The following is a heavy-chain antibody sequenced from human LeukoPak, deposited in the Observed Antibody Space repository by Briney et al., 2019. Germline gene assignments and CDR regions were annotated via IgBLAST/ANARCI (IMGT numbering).Heavy chain of an antibody. CDR2: VDPKSGKA. Sequence: ASVKVSCKASGYTITAYYIHWVRPAPGQGREWMGWVDPKSGKANYAQKFQGRATMTRDTSINTAYMELSRLTSDDTAVYYCARDIRGPLDYWGQGTRVTVSS. CDR1: GYTITAYY. CDR3: ARDIRGPLDY. V-gene: IGHV1-2*02. J-gene: IGHJ4*02.